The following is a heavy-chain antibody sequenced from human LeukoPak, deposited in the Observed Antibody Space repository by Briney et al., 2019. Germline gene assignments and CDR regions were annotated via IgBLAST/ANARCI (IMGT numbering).Heavy chain of an antibody. D-gene: IGHD3-3*01. CDR3: ARVIPYYDFWGAVRPNYFDY. CDR1: GGSISNYY. CDR2: IYYSGNT. J-gene: IGHJ4*02. Sequence: SETLSLTCTVSGGSISNYYWSWIRQPPGKGLEWIGYIYYSGNTNYNPSLKSRVTISVDSSKNQFSLKLRSVTAADTAVYYCARVIPYYDFWGAVRPNYFDYWGQGTLVTVSS. V-gene: IGHV4-59*01.